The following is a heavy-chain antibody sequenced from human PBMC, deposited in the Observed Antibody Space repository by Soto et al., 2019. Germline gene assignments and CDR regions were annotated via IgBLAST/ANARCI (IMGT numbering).Heavy chain of an antibody. CDR2: IIPILGIA. Sequence: QVQLVQSEAEVKKPVSSVKVSCKASGGTFSSYTISWVRQAPGQGLEWMGRIIPILGIANYAQKFQGRVTITADKSTSTAYMELSSLRSEDTAVYYCARGYCCGDCYGEYYYYMDVWGKGTTVTVSS. V-gene: IGHV1-69*02. J-gene: IGHJ6*03. D-gene: IGHD2-21*01. CDR1: GGTFSSYT. CDR3: ARGYCCGDCYGEYYYYMDV.